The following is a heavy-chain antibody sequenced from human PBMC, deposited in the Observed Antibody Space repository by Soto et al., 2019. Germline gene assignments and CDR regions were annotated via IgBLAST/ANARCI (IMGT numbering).Heavy chain of an antibody. CDR2: ISYDGNVA. V-gene: IGHV3-30*18. D-gene: IGHD1-1*01. Sequence: QVQLVESGGGVVQPGRSLRLSCAASGFTFSSYGMHWVRQAPGKGLEWVTVISYDGNVAYYADSVKGRFTISRDNSKNTLYLQMNILRTKDKAMYYCAKEGPITNWYFDYWGQGTLVTVSS. J-gene: IGHJ4*02. CDR1: GFTFSSYG. CDR3: AKEGPITNWYFDY.